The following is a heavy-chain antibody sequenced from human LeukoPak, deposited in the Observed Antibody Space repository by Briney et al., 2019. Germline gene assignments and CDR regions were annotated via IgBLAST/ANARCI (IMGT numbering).Heavy chain of an antibody. V-gene: IGHV3-23*01. CDR2: ISGSGGSI. Sequence: PGGSLRLSCAASGFIFSSFAMSWVRQGPGKGLEWVSTISGSGGSIYYADSVKGRFTISRDNSKNTLYLQMSSLRADDTAIYYCAKGRNYDYVYDFDYWAQGTLVTVSS. J-gene: IGHJ4*02. D-gene: IGHD3-16*01. CDR3: AKGRNYDYVYDFDY. CDR1: GFIFSSFA.